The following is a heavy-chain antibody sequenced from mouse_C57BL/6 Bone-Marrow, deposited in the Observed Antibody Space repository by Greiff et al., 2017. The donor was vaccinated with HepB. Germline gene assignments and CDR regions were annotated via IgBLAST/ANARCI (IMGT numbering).Heavy chain of an antibody. CDR2: INPSSGYT. D-gene: IGHD3-3*01. CDR3: AKLPGTGFAY. J-gene: IGHJ3*01. V-gene: IGHV1-4*01. Sequence: VQLQQSGAELARPGASVKMSCKASGYTFTSYTMHWVKQRPGQGLEWIGYINPSSGYTKYNQKFKDKATLTADKSSSTAYMQLSSLTSEDSAVYYCAKLPGTGFAYWVQGTLVTVSA. CDR1: GYTFTSYT.